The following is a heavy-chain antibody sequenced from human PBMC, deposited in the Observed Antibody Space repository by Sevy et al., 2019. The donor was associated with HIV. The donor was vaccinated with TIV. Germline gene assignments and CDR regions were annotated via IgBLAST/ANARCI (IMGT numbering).Heavy chain of an antibody. J-gene: IGHJ4*02. CDR1: GYTFTSYG. D-gene: IGHD6-13*01. Sequence: ASVKVSCKASGYTFTSYGISWVRQAPGQVLEWMGWISAYNVNTNYAQKLQGRVTMTTDTSTSTAYMELRSLRSDDTAVYYCARDRGITAPDTPDYWGQGTLVTVSS. CDR2: ISAYNVNT. V-gene: IGHV1-18*01. CDR3: ARDRGITAPDTPDY.